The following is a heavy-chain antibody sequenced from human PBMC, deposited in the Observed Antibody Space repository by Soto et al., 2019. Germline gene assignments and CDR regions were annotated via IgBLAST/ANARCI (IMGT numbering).Heavy chain of an antibody. CDR2: ISYDGSNK. Sequence: PGGSLRLSCAASGFTFSSYGMHWVRQAPGKGLGWVAVISYDGSNKYYADSVKGRFTISRDNSKNTLYLQMNSLRAEDTAVYYCAKVGAYYYGSGSYYSAPNLGYYYYGMDVWGQGTTVTVSS. D-gene: IGHD3-10*01. CDR1: GFTFSSYG. V-gene: IGHV3-30*18. J-gene: IGHJ6*02. CDR3: AKVGAYYYGSGSYYSAPNLGYYYYGMDV.